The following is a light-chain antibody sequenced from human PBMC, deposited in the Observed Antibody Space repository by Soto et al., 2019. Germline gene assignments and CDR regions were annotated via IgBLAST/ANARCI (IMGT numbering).Light chain of an antibody. Sequence: QSVLTQPPSVSGAPGQRVTISCTGSSSNIGAGYDVHWYQQLPGTAPKLLIYGNSNRPSGVPDRFSGSKSGTSASLAITGLQAEDEADYYCQSYDSSLSGSLVVFAGGTKVTVL. CDR2: GNS. J-gene: IGLJ2*01. CDR1: SSNIGAGYD. V-gene: IGLV1-40*01. CDR3: QSYDSSLSGSLVV.